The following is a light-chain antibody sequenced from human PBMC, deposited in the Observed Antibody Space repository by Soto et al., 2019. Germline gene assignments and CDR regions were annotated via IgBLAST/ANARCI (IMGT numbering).Light chain of an antibody. Sequence: EVVLTQSPVTLSLSPGESASLSCRASQFLSSYLAWYQKIPGQPPRLLIYDTSTRATGFPARLSGSGSGTEFTLTISSMQSEDFAVYYCQQYTSGGTFGQGTKVDI. V-gene: IGKV3-15*01. CDR2: DTS. CDR3: QQYTSGGT. J-gene: IGKJ1*01. CDR1: QFLSSY.